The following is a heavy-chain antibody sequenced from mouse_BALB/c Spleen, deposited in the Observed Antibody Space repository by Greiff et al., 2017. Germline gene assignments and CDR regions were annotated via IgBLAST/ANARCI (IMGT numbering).Heavy chain of an antibody. Sequence: EVKVEESGGGLVKPGGSLKLSCAASGFAFSSYDMSWVRQTPEKRLEWVAYISSGGGSTYYPDTVKGRFTISRDNAKNTLYLQMSSLKSEDTAMYYCARHHYGNYRFAYWGQGTLVTVSA. CDR1: GFAFSSYD. V-gene: IGHV5-12-1*01. J-gene: IGHJ3*01. CDR2: ISSGGGST. CDR3: ARHHYGNYRFAY. D-gene: IGHD2-1*01.